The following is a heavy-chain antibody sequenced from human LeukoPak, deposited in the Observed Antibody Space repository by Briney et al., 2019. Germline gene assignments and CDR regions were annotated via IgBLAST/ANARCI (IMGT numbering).Heavy chain of an antibody. V-gene: IGHV3-23*01. CDR1: GFTFSGYA. D-gene: IGHD7-27*01. CDR3: AKDRFEVTGTFDY. J-gene: IGHJ4*02. CDR2: LTSSGDAT. Sequence: PGGSLRLSCAASGFTFSGYAMTWVRQAPGRGLGWVSSLTSSGDATYYADYVKGRFTISRDNSKNTVYLQMNSLRVEDTAVYYCAKDRFEVTGTFDYWGQGTLVTVSS.